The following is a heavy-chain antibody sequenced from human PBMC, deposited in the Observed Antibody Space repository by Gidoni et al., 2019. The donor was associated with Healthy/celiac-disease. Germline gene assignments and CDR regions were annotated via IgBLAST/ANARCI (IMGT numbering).Heavy chain of an antibody. J-gene: IGHJ3*02. Sequence: SIYYSGSTYYNPSLKSRVTISVDTSKNQFSLKLSSVTAADTAVYYCARSDEMATIFGDAFDIWGQGTMVTVSS. D-gene: IGHD5-12*01. CDR2: IYYSGST. V-gene: IGHV4-39*01. CDR3: ARSDEMATIFGDAFDI.